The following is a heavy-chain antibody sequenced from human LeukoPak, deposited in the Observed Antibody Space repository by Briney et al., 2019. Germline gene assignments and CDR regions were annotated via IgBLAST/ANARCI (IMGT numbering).Heavy chain of an antibody. V-gene: IGHV3-23*01. J-gene: IGHJ5*02. CDR2: ISGSGGST. CDR1: GFTFSSYG. D-gene: IGHD3-9*01. Sequence: GGSLRLSCAASGFTFSSYGMSWVRQAPGKGLEWVSAISGSGGSTYYADSVKGRFTISRDNAKNSLYLQMNSLRAEDTALYYCAKDNTYYDRTDTPGWFDPWGQGTLVTVSS. CDR3: AKDNTYYDRTDTPGWFDP.